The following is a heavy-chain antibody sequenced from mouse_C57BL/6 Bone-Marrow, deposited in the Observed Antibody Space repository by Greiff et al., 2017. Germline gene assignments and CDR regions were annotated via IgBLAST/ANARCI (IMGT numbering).Heavy chain of an antibody. J-gene: IGHJ2*01. CDR3: ARSIYYGSSYDY. V-gene: IGHV1-63*01. D-gene: IGHD1-1*01. CDR2: IYPGGGYT. CDR1: GYTFTNYW. Sequence: QVQLQQSGAELVRPGTSVKMSCKASGYTFTNYWIGWAKQRPGHGLEWIGDIYPGGGYTNYNEKFKGKATLTADKSSSTAYMQFSSLTSEDSAIYYCARSIYYGSSYDYCGQGTTLTVSS.